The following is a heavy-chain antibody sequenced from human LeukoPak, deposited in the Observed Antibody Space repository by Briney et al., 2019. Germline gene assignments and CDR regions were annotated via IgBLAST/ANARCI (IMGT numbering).Heavy chain of an antibody. CDR3: ARDSDIVVVPAAIPHFDH. V-gene: IGHV1-18*01. J-gene: IGHJ4*02. CDR2: ISAYNGNT. Sequence: ASVKVSCKASGYTFTSYGISWVRQAPGQGLEWMGWISAYNGNTNYAQKLQGRVTMTTDTSTSTAYMELRSLRSDDTAVYYCARDSDIVVVPAAIPHFDHWGQGTLVTVSS. D-gene: IGHD2-2*02. CDR1: GYTFTSYG.